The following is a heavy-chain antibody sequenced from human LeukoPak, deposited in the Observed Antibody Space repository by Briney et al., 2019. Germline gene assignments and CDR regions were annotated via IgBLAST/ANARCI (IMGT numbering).Heavy chain of an antibody. V-gene: IGHV3-33*06. CDR2: IWYDGSNK. D-gene: IGHD5-18*01. Sequence: PGGSLRLSCAASGSTFSSYGMHWVRQAPGKGLEWVAVIWYDGSNKYYADSVKGRFTISRDNSKNTLYLQMNSLRAEDTAVYYCAKDVGYSYGPAIDSCGHGALVTVSS. CDR3: AKDVGYSYGPAIDS. J-gene: IGHJ5*01. CDR1: GSTFSSYG.